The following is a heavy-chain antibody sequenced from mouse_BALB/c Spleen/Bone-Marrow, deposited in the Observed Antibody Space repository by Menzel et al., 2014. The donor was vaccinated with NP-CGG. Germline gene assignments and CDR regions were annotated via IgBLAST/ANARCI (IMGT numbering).Heavy chain of an antibody. V-gene: IGHV5-17*02. Sequence: SXGXXVQPGGSRKLSCAASGFTFSSFGMHWVRQAPEKGLEWVAYISSGSTAIFYADTVKGRFTISRDNPKNTLFLQMTSLRSEDTAMYYCTRGGNWDDFDVWGAGTTVTVSS. D-gene: IGHD4-1*01. CDR3: TRGGNWDDFDV. J-gene: IGHJ1*01. CDR2: ISSGSTAI. CDR1: GFTFSSFG.